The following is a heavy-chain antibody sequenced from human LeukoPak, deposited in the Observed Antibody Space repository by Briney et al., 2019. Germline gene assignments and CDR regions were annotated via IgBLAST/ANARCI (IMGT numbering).Heavy chain of an antibody. CDR2: IDSSGTVR. CDR1: GFTFSNFV. D-gene: IGHD3-16*02. Sequence: GGSLRLSCAASGFTFSNFVMTWVRQAPGKGLEWLSYIDSSGTVRYYADSVNRRFTISRDNAKNSLHLQMGSLRAEDTAVYYCARETRGGTYRYNFLDYWGLGTLVTVSS. CDR3: ARETRGGTYRYNFLDY. J-gene: IGHJ4*02. V-gene: IGHV3-48*03.